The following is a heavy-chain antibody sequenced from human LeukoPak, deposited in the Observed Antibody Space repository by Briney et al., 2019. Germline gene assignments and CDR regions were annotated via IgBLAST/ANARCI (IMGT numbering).Heavy chain of an antibody. J-gene: IGHJ4*02. V-gene: IGHV1-8*01. Sequence: ASVKVSCKASGYTFTGYDINWVRHATGQGLEWMGWMSPNSGDTGYAQKFQGRVTMTRDTSISTAFMELTSLRSEDTAVYYCARGPPNWGFDFWGQGALVTVSS. CDR3: ARGPPNWGFDF. CDR2: MSPNSGDT. D-gene: IGHD7-27*01. CDR1: GYTFTGYD.